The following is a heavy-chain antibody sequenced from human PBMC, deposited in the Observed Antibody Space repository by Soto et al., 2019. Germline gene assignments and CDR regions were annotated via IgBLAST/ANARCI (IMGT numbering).Heavy chain of an antibody. V-gene: IGHV3-9*01. CDR2: ISWNSGSI. CDR1: GFTVDDYA. D-gene: IGHD2-15*01. J-gene: IGHJ4*02. Sequence: GGSLRLSCAASGFTVDDYAMHWVRQAPGKGLEWVSGISWNSGSIGYADSVKGRFTISRDNAKNSLYLQMNSLRAEDTALYYCALGVECGGSCSYYFDYWGQGTLVTVS. CDR3: ALGVECGGSCSYYFDY.